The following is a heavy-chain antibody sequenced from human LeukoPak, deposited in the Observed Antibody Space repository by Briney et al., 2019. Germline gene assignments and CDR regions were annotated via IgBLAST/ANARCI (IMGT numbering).Heavy chain of an antibody. CDR3: ARGPPTAAADLYYYYYMDV. V-gene: IGHV3-30*04. J-gene: IGHJ6*03. Sequence: GGSLRLSCAASGFTFSSYAMHWVRQAPGKGLEWVAVISYDGSNKYYADSVKGRFTISRDNSKNTLYLQMNSLRAEDTAVYYCARGPPTAAADLYYYYYMDVWGKGTTVTVSS. CDR2: ISYDGSNK. D-gene: IGHD6-13*01. CDR1: GFTFSSYA.